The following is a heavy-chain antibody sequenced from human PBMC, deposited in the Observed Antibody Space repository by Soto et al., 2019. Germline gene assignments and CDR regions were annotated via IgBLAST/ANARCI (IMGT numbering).Heavy chain of an antibody. D-gene: IGHD3-3*01. CDR3: AKAQGSGTGAFDI. Sequence: LRLSCAASGFTFSSYGMHWVRQAPGKGLEWVAVISYDGSNKYYADSVKGRFTISRDNSKNTLYLQMNSLRAEDTAVYYCAKAQGSGTGAFDIWGQGTMVTVS. CDR2: ISYDGSNK. V-gene: IGHV3-30*18. CDR1: GFTFSSYG. J-gene: IGHJ3*02.